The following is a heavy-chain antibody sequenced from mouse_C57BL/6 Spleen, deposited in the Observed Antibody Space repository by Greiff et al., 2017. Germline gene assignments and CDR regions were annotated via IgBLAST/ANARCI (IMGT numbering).Heavy chain of an antibody. V-gene: IGHV1-82*01. CDR1: GYAFSSSW. D-gene: IGHD2-14*01. CDR2: IYPGDGDT. Sequence: VQLQQSGPELVKPGASVKISCKASGYAFSSSWMNWVKQRPGKGLEWIGRIYPGDGDTNYNGKFKGKATLTADKSSSTAYMQLSSLTSEDSAVYFCATGTGAYWGQGTLVTVSA. J-gene: IGHJ3*01. CDR3: ATGTGAY.